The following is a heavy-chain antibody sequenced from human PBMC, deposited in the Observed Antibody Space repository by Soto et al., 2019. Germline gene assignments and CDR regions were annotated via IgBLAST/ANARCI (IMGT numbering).Heavy chain of an antibody. Sequence: QVQLVQSGAEVKKPGASVKVSCKASGYIFRTYGISWVRQAPGRGLEWMGWISPYNGNTTYAQKFQNRVTMTRDTTTVYMELRSLTSDHTAVYHCAREGPTMGFDYWGQGSLVTVSS. CDR2: ISPYNGNT. D-gene: IGHD3-10*01. J-gene: IGHJ4*02. CDR1: GYIFRTYG. CDR3: AREGPTMGFDY. V-gene: IGHV1-18*01.